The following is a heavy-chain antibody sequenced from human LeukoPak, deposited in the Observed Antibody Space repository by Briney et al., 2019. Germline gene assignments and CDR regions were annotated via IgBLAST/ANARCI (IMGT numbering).Heavy chain of an antibody. Sequence: ETLSLTCAVYGGSFSGYYWSWIRQPPGKGLEWIGEINHSGSTNYNPSLKSRVTISVDTSKNQFSLKLSSVTAADTAVYYCARGPNSNCSGGSCYSDAFDIWGQGTMVTVSS. V-gene: IGHV4-34*01. D-gene: IGHD2-15*01. CDR2: INHSGST. CDR1: GGSFSGYY. CDR3: ARGPNSNCSGGSCYSDAFDI. J-gene: IGHJ3*02.